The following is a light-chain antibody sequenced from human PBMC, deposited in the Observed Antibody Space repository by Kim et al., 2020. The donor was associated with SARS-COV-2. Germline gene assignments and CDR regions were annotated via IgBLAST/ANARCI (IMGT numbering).Light chain of an antibody. J-gene: IGLJ2*01. V-gene: IGLV6-57*03. CDR3: QSYHDNIRV. Sequence: GKTVTITGTRSRGSIANNYLQWYQQRPGSVPTTLIYEDNQRPSGVPDRFSGSIDSSSNSAFLTISGLKTEDESDYFCQSYHDNIRVFGGGTKLTVL. CDR1: RGSIANNY. CDR2: EDN.